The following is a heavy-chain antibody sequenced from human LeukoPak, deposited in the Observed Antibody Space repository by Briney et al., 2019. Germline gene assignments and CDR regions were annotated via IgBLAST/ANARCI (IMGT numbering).Heavy chain of an antibody. Sequence: SGTLSLTCTVSGGSISSSSYYWGWIRQPPGKGLEWIGSIYYSGSTYYNPSLKSRVTISVDTSKNQFSLKLSSVTAADTAVYYCARQKWSRFDPWGQGTLVTVSS. D-gene: IGHD1-26*01. J-gene: IGHJ5*02. CDR3: ARQKWSRFDP. V-gene: IGHV4-39*01. CDR1: GGSISSSSYY. CDR2: IYYSGST.